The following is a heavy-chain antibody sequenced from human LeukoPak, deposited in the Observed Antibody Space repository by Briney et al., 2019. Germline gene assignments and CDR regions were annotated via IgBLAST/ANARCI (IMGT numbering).Heavy chain of an antibody. CDR1: GGSFSGYY. J-gene: IGHJ4*02. Sequence: SETLSLTCAVYGGSFSGYYWSWIRQPPGKGLEWIGEINHSGSTDYNPSLKSRVTISVDTSKNQFSLKLSSVTAADTAVYYCARGRYTYYYDSSGYPFDYWGQGTLVTVSS. CDR3: ARGRYTYYYDSSGYPFDY. V-gene: IGHV4-34*01. D-gene: IGHD3-22*01. CDR2: INHSGST.